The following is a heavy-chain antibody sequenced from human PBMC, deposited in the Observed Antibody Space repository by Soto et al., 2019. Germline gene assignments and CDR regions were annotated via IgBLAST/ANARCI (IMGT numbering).Heavy chain of an antibody. CDR1: GGSFSGYY. D-gene: IGHD3-16*01. J-gene: IGHJ3*02. Sequence: SETLSLTCAVYGGSFSGYYWSWIRQPPGKGLEWIGEINHSGSTNYNPSLKSRVTISVDTSKNQFSLKRSSVTAADTAVYYCARGRLGDLRGSEAFDIWGQGTMVTVSS. CDR3: ARGRLGDLRGSEAFDI. CDR2: INHSGST. V-gene: IGHV4-34*01.